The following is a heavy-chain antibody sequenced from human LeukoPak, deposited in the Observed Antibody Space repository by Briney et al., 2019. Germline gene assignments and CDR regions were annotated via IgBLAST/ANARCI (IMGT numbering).Heavy chain of an antibody. CDR2: IYYSGST. Sequence: SETLSLTCTVSGGSISSYYWSWIRQPPGKGLEWIGYIYYSGSTNYNPSLKSRVTISVDTSKNQFSLKLSSVTAADTAVYYCARVRRDTIFGVVPNWFDPWGQGTLVTVSS. CDR1: GGSISSYY. J-gene: IGHJ5*02. D-gene: IGHD3-3*01. V-gene: IGHV4-59*12. CDR3: ARVRRDTIFGVVPNWFDP.